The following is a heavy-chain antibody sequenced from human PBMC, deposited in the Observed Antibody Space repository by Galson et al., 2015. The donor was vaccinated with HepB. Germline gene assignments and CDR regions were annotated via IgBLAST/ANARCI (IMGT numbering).Heavy chain of an antibody. CDR1: GYTFTSYA. CDR3: ARGEDFEY. V-gene: IGHV1-18*01. CDR2: INAYNGNT. D-gene: IGHD1-26*01. J-gene: IGHJ4*02. Sequence: SVKVSCKASGYTFTSYAISWVRQAPGQGLDWMGWINAYNGNTNYAQNLQGRVTMTTDTSTSTAYMELRSLRSDDTAVYYCARGEDFEYWGQGTLVTVSS.